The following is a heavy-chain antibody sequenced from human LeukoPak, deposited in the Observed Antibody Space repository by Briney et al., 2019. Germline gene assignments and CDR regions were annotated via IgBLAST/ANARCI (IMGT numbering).Heavy chain of an antibody. J-gene: IGHJ4*02. CDR2: TYYSGTT. CDR3: ARGIAVAGFDF. V-gene: IGHV4-39*01. D-gene: IGHD6-19*01. Sequence: SETLSLTCTVSGDSISSSTYYWGWIRQPPGKGLEWIGSTYYSGTTYYNPSLKSRVTISVDTSKNQFSLKLSSVTAADTAVYYCARGIAVAGFDFWGQGTLVTVSS. CDR1: GDSISSSTYY.